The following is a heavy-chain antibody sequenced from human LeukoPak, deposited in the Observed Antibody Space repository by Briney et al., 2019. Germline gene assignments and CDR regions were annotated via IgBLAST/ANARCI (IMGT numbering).Heavy chain of an antibody. Sequence: GGSLRLPCAASGFTFSNYTIHWVRQAPGKGLEWVAVISYDGSNKYYADSVKGRFTISRDNAKNSLYLQMNSLRAEDTAVYYCASRIVAAPYYFDYWGQGTLVTVSS. V-gene: IGHV3-30*04. J-gene: IGHJ4*02. CDR2: ISYDGSNK. D-gene: IGHD6-13*01. CDR3: ASRIVAAPYYFDY. CDR1: GFTFSNYT.